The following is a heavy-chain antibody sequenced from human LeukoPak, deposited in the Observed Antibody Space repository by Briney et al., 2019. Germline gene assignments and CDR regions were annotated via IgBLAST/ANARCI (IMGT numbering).Heavy chain of an antibody. J-gene: IGHJ6*03. CDR1: GGSISSSSYY. Sequence: KPSETLSLTCTVSGGSISSSSYYWGWIRQPPGKGLEWIGSIYYSGSTYYNPSLKSRVTISVDTSKNQFSLNLSSVTAADTAVYYCAREWSYSYYYYMDVWGKGTTVTISS. D-gene: IGHD3-3*01. CDR3: AREWSYSYYYYMDV. V-gene: IGHV4-39*07. CDR2: IYYSGST.